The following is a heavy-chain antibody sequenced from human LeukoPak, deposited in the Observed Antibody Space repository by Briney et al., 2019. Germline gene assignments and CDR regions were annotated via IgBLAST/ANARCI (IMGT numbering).Heavy chain of an antibody. CDR1: GFTFSSYS. CDR3: AKDWPTLDV. J-gene: IGHJ6*02. CDR2: ISSSSSTI. V-gene: IGHV3-48*04. Sequence: GGSLRLSCAASGFTFSSYSMNWVRQAPGKGLEWVSYISSSSSTIYYADSVKGRFTISRDNAKNSLYLQMNSLTPEDTAVYYCAKDWPTLDVWGQGTTVTVSS.